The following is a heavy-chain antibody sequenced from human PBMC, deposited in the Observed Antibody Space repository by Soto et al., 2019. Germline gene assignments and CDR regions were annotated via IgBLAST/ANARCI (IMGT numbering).Heavy chain of an antibody. D-gene: IGHD4-17*01. CDR2: INAGNGNT. CDR1: GYTFTSYA. CDR3: ARESTTVTTIDY. V-gene: IGHV1-3*01. Sequence: ASVKVSCKASGYTFTSYAMHWVRQAPGQRLEWMGWINAGNGNTKYSQKFQGRVAITRDTSASTAYMELSSLRSEDTAVYYCARESTTVTTIDYWGQGTLVTVSS. J-gene: IGHJ4*02.